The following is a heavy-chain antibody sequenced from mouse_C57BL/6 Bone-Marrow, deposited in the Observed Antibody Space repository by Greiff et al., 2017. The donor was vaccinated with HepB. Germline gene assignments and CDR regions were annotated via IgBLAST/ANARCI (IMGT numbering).Heavy chain of an antibody. Sequence: SGPGLVKPSQSLSLTCSVTGYSITSGYYWNWIRQFPGNILEWMGNISYDGSNNYNPSLKNRTTITRDTSKNQFFLKLNAVTTEDTATYYGARGGRYGKEDYWGQGTTLTVSS. D-gene: IGHD1-1*01. CDR2: ISYDGSN. V-gene: IGHV3-6*01. J-gene: IGHJ2*01. CDR3: ARGGRYGKEDY. CDR1: GYSITSGYY.